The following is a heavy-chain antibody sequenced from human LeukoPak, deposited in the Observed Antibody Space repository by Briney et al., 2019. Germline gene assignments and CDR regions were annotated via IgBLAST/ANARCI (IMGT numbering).Heavy chain of an antibody. CDR3: AKPFGPAYYYYGMDV. J-gene: IGHJ6*02. CDR1: GFTFSSYE. Sequence: GGSLRLSCAASGFTFSSYEMNWVRQAPGKGLEWVSYISSSGSTIYYADSVKGRFTISRDNAKNSLYLQMNSLRAEDTAVYYCAKPFGPAYYYYGMDVWGQGTTVTVSS. D-gene: IGHD3-16*01. V-gene: IGHV3-48*03. CDR2: ISSSGSTI.